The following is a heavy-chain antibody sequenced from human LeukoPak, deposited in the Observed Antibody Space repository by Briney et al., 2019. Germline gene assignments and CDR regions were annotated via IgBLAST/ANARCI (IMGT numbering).Heavy chain of an antibody. CDR1: GYTFTGYY. Sequence: ASVKVSCKASGYTFTGYYMHWVRQAPGQGLEWMGWINPNSGGTNYAQKFQGRVTMTRDTSISTAYMELSRLRSDDTAVYYCAGDTGGGYSEAFDIWGQGTMVTVSS. D-gene: IGHD1-26*01. CDR3: AGDTGGGYSEAFDI. CDR2: INPNSGGT. V-gene: IGHV1-2*02. J-gene: IGHJ3*02.